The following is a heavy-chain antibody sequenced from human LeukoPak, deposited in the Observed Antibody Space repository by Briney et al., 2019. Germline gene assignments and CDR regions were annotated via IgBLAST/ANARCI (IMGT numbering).Heavy chain of an antibody. CDR3: ARYCSGGSCYSYFDY. Sequence: SETLSLTCTVSGGSISSYYWSWLRQPPGKGLEWIGYIYYSGNTNYNPSPKSRATISVDTSKNQFSLKLNSVTAADTAVYYCARYCSGGSCYSYFDYWGQGTLVTVSS. D-gene: IGHD2-15*01. V-gene: IGHV4-59*01. J-gene: IGHJ4*02. CDR1: GGSISSYY. CDR2: IYYSGNT.